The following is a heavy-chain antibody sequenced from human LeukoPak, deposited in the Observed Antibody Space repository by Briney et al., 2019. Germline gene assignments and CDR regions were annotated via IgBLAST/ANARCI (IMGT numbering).Heavy chain of an antibody. J-gene: IGHJ3*01. CDR1: GFTFNKNA. V-gene: IGHV3-30*09. CDR2: ISYDGSGK. Sequence: PGGSLRLSCEVSGFTFNKNALHWVRQAPGKGLEWVAVISYDGSGKYYAGFVKGRFVISRDNSKNTLSLQMNGLRIEDTAVYYCARGAEYFNALDALDFWGQGTMVTVSS. CDR3: ARGAEYFNALDALDF. D-gene: IGHD2/OR15-2a*01.